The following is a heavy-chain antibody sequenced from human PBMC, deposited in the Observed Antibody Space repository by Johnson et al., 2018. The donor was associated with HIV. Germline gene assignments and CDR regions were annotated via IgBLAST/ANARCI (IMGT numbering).Heavy chain of an antibody. D-gene: IGHD6-6*01. J-gene: IGHJ3*01. CDR3: ARMKTARQNAFDV. CDR1: QFTFSSYY. CDR2: VNPNGGIT. V-gene: IGHV3-25*03. Sequence: VQLVESGGGLAKPAWSPRLSCGASQFTFSSYYMNCVRQASGNGLELVGQVNPNGGITYLIDSDKDRFSTSRDNAKNSLYLQMNSLRADDTAVYYCARMKTARQNAFDVWGQGTMVTVSS.